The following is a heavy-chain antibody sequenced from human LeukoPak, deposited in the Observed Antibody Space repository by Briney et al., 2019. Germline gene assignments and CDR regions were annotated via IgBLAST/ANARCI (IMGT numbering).Heavy chain of an antibody. J-gene: IGHJ3*02. D-gene: IGHD3-22*01. CDR1: GGSFSGYY. V-gene: IGHV4-59*01. CDR2: IYYRGST. Sequence: PSETLSLTCAVYGGSFSGYYWSWLRQPPGKGLEWIGYIYYRGSTNYNPSLKSRVTISVDTSKNQFSLKLSSVTAADTAVYYCARAGSSSGYDRVGAFDIWGQGTMVTVSS. CDR3: ARAGSSSGYDRVGAFDI.